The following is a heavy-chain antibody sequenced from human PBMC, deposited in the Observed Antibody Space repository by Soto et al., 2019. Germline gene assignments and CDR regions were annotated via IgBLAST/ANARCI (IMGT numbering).Heavy chain of an antibody. CDR2: ISGSGGST. CDR1: GFTFSSYA. D-gene: IGHD2-2*01. Sequence: LRLSCAASGFTFSSYAMSWVRQAPGKGLEWVSAISGSGGSTYYADSVKGRFTISRDNSKNTLYLQMNSLRAEDTAVYYCAKREDIVVVPAANYYFDYWGQGTLVTVSS. V-gene: IGHV3-23*01. CDR3: AKREDIVVVPAANYYFDY. J-gene: IGHJ4*02.